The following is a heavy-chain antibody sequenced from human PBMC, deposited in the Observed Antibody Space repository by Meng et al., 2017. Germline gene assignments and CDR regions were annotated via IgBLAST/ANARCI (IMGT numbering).Heavy chain of an antibody. D-gene: IGHD6-19*01. Sequence: SETLSLTCAVYGGSFSGYYWSWIRQPPGNGLEWIGEINHSGSTNYNPSLKSRVTISVDTSKNQFSLKLSSVTAADTAVYYCARGQVVAGTTVEVSSYYYYGMDVWGQGTTVTVSS. CDR1: GGSFSGYY. V-gene: IGHV4-34*01. J-gene: IGHJ6*02. CDR3: ARGQVVAGTTVEVSSYYYYGMDV. CDR2: INHSGST.